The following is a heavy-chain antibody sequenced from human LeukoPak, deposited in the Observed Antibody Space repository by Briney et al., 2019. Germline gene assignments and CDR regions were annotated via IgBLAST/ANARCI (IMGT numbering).Heavy chain of an antibody. CDR2: IYYSGST. J-gene: IGHJ6*02. CDR1: GGSISSYS. Sequence: SETLSLTCTVSGGSISSYSWSWIRQPPGKGLEWIGYIYYSGSTNYNPSLKSRVTISVDTSKNQFSLKLSSVTAADTAVYYCARDRGYCSSTSCRYGMDVWGQGTTVTVSS. CDR3: ARDRGYCSSTSCRYGMDV. D-gene: IGHD2-2*01. V-gene: IGHV4-59*01.